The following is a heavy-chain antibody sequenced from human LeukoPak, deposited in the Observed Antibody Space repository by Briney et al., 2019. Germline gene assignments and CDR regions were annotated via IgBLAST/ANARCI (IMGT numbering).Heavy chain of an antibody. J-gene: IGHJ4*02. V-gene: IGHV3-11*01. D-gene: IGHD1-26*01. CDR2: ISGNGATT. Sequence: GGSLRLSCAASGFTFSDYYMSWIRQAPGKGLEWVSYISGNGATTYYADSVKGRFTISRDNPKDSLYLQLNSLRAEDTALYYCARVRGSYSADYWGQGTLVTVSS. CDR3: ARVRGSYSADY. CDR1: GFTFSDYY.